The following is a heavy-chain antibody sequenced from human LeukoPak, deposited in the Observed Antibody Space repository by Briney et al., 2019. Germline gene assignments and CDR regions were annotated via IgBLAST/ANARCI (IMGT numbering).Heavy chain of an antibody. CDR1: GYNFIAYG. CDR3: AGDEFYGSGSSGDDGLDS. CDR2: ISGYNGQT. Sequence: ASVKVSCKTSGYNFIAYGIAWVRQAPGQGLEWMGRISGYNGQTKYAQKFQGRVSRTRDTSTGAAYMELTSLRFDDTAVYYCAGDEFYGSGSSGDDGLDSWGQGTMVSV. J-gene: IGHJ3*02. D-gene: IGHD3-10*01. V-gene: IGHV1-18*01.